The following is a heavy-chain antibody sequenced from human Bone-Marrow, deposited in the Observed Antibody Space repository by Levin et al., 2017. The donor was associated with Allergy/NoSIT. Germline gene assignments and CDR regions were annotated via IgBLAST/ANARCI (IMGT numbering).Heavy chain of an antibody. V-gene: IGHV3-21*06. D-gene: IGHD3-10*01. CDR2: LSGDSTYI. CDR3: ARGQFGEYTYMDV. Sequence: PSETLSLTCAASGFTFNSYNMYWVRQAPGKGLEWVSSLSGDSTYIFYSDSVKGRFTVSRDNARNTLYLQMNSLRVEDTAVYFCARGQFGEYTYMDVWGKGTTVSVSS. CDR1: GFTFNSYN. J-gene: IGHJ6*03.